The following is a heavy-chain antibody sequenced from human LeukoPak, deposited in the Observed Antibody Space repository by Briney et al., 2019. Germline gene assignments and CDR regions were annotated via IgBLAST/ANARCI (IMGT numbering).Heavy chain of an antibody. V-gene: IGHV4-59*01. J-gene: IGHJ4*02. D-gene: IGHD6-13*01. CDR1: GGSISSYY. CDR2: IYYSGST. CDR3: AKADSEVAAGPYYFDY. Sequence: PSETLSLTCTVSGGSISSYYWSWIRQPPGKGLEWIGYIYYSGSTNYNPSLKSRVTISVDTSKNQFSLKLSSVTAADTAVYFCAKADSEVAAGPYYFDYWGQGTLVTVSS.